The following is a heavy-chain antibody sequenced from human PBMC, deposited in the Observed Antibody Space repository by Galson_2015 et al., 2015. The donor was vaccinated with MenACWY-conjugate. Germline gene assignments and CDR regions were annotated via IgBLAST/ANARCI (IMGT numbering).Heavy chain of an antibody. J-gene: IGHJ4*02. Sequence: SLSLCSAVYGFIFNTQWMHWLRQGLGGVVVWVARMYPGGSSASYAATVMDRFSNSSDNAPNTLYLQMNSLRPEDTAVFYCAKTRGASFYFDSWGQGTLVTVSS. CDR2: MYPGGSSA. CDR1: GFIFNTQW. CDR3: AKTRGASFYFDS. V-gene: IGHV3-74*01. D-gene: IGHD1-26*01.